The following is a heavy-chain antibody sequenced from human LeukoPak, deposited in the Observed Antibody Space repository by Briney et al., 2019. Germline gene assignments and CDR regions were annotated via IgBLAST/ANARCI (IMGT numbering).Heavy chain of an antibody. CDR1: GFTFSSYG. V-gene: IGHV3-30*03. D-gene: IGHD6-19*01. Sequence: GGSLRLSCAASGFTFSSYGMHWVRQAPGKGLEWVAVISYDGSNKYYADSVKGRFTISRDNSKNTLYLQMNSLRAEDTAVYYCAGSSGWDYYFDYWGQGTLVTVSS. J-gene: IGHJ4*02. CDR3: AGSSGWDYYFDY. CDR2: ISYDGSNK.